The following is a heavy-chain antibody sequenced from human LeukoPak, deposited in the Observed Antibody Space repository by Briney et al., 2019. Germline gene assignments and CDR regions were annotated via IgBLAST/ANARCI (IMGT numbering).Heavy chain of an antibody. Sequence: GASVKVSCKASGYTFTSYYMHWVRQAPGQGLEWMGIINPSGGSTSYAQKFQGRVTMTRDTSTSTVYMELSSLRSEDTAVYYCARGTYYYDSSGYPPDYWGQGTLVTVSS. D-gene: IGHD3-22*01. CDR2: INPSGGST. CDR3: ARGTYYYDSSGYPPDY. V-gene: IGHV1-46*01. J-gene: IGHJ4*02. CDR1: GYTFTSYY.